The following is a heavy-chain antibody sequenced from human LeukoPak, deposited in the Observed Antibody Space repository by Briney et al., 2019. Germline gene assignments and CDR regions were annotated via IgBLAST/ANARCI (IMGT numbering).Heavy chain of an antibody. CDR2: IYYSGST. CDR1: GGSISTYY. J-gene: IGHJ4*02. V-gene: IGHV4-59*01. Sequence: SETLSLTCTVPGGSISTYYWSWIRQPPGKGLEWIGYIYYSGSTNYNPSLKSRVTISVDTSKNQFSLKLSSVTAADTAVYYCARAGGSWYHPFDYWGQGILVTVSS. CDR3: ARAGGSWYHPFDY. D-gene: IGHD6-13*01.